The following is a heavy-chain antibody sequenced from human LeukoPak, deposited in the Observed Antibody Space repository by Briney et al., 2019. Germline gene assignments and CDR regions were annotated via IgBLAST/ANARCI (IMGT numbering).Heavy chain of an antibody. V-gene: IGHV4-39*07. Sequence: SETLSLTCTVSGGSISSSSYYWGWIRQPPGKGLEWIGSIYYSGSTYYNPSLKSRVTISVDTSKNQFSLKLSSVTAADTAVYYCAREPTNFWSGYLVYWFDPWGQGTLVTVSS. CDR2: IYYSGST. D-gene: IGHD3-3*01. J-gene: IGHJ5*02. CDR1: GGSISSSSYY. CDR3: AREPTNFWSGYLVYWFDP.